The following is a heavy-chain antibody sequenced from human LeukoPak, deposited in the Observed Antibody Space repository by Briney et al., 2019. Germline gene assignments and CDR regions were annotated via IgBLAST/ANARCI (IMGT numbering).Heavy chain of an antibody. CDR3: ARDHPSYGDPWGYFDY. Sequence: GGSLRLSCAASGFTFSSYAMHWVRQAPGKGLEWVAVISYDGSNKYCADSVKGRFTISRDNSKNTLYLQMNSLRAEDTAVYYCARDHPSYGDPWGYFDYWGQGTLVTVSS. D-gene: IGHD4-17*01. J-gene: IGHJ4*02. CDR1: GFTFSSYA. V-gene: IGHV3-30*01. CDR2: ISYDGSNK.